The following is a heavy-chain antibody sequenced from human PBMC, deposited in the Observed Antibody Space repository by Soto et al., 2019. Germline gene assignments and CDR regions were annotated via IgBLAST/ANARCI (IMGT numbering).Heavy chain of an antibody. V-gene: IGHV1-8*01. CDR3: ARDTAGSSDFDY. CDR2: LNPKSGNT. J-gene: IGHJ4*02. CDR1: GYSFTKFD. D-gene: IGHD6-6*01. Sequence: QVQLVQSGAEVKEPGASVRVSCKASGYSFTKFDINWVRQAPGQGLEWMGWLNPKSGNTGYAQNLQGRVTMTRDTSISTAYMALSSLRSEDTALYYCARDTAGSSDFDYWGQGTLVTVSS.